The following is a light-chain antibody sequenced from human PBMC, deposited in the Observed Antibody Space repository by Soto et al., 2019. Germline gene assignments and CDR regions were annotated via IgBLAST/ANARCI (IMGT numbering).Light chain of an antibody. Sequence: EIVLTQSPDTLSLSPGERATLSCRASQTVSSNLAWYQQKPGQAPRLLIYGASTRATGIPARFSGSGSGTEFTLTISSLQSEDFAVYYCQQYNNWPPIIFGQGTRLESK. V-gene: IGKV3-15*01. J-gene: IGKJ5*01. CDR2: GAS. CDR3: QQYNNWPPII. CDR1: QTVSSN.